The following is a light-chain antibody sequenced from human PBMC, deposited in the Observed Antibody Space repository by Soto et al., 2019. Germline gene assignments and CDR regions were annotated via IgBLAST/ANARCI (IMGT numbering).Light chain of an antibody. CDR2: DAS. CDR1: QSISRS. Sequence: DSQMTQSPSTLSASVGDRVTITCRASQSISRSLAWYQQKPGKAPNLLIYDASSLESGVPSRFSGSGFGTEFTLTISSLQPDDFATYYCQQYNSYLLTFGPGTTVDI. J-gene: IGKJ3*01. CDR3: QQYNSYLLT. V-gene: IGKV1-5*01.